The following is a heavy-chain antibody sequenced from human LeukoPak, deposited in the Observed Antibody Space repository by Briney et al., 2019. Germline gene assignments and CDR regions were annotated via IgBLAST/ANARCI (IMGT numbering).Heavy chain of an antibody. D-gene: IGHD5-12*01. Sequence: SETLSLTCAVSGGSISSGTYSWSWIRRPPGKGLEWIGYIYYSGSTYYNPSLKSRVNISVDTSKNQFSLKVYSVTAADTAVYYCVRVVAAPSARSDPWGQGTLVTVSS. V-gene: IGHV4-30-4*07. J-gene: IGHJ5*02. CDR2: IYYSGST. CDR3: VRVVAAPSARSDP. CDR1: GGSISSGTYS.